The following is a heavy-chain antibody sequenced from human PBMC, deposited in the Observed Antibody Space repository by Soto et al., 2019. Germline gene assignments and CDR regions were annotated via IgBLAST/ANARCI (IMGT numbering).Heavy chain of an antibody. CDR1: GFTFSSYS. D-gene: IGHD2-15*01. V-gene: IGHV3-21*01. CDR2: ISSSSYI. J-gene: IGHJ5*02. Sequence: GGSLRLSCAASGFTFSSYSMNWVRQAPGKGLEWVSSISSSSYIYYADSVKGRFTISRDNAKNSLYLQMNSLRAEDTAVYYCAREGLPYCSGGSCYSGWFDPWGQGTLVTVSS. CDR3: AREGLPYCSGGSCYSGWFDP.